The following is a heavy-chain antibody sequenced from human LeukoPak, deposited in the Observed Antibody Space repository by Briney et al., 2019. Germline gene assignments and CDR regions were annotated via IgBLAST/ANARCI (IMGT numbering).Heavy chain of an antibody. J-gene: IGHJ4*02. Sequence: SVKVSCKASGGTFSSYAINWVRLAPGQGLEWMGGIIPIFGTANYAQKFQGRVTITADESTSTAYMELSSLTSEVTAVYYCARGTGEGYTYGRYYFDYWGQGTLVTVSS. D-gene: IGHD5-18*01. CDR2: IIPIFGTA. CDR1: GGTFSSYA. V-gene: IGHV1-69*01. CDR3: ARGTGEGYTYGRYYFDY.